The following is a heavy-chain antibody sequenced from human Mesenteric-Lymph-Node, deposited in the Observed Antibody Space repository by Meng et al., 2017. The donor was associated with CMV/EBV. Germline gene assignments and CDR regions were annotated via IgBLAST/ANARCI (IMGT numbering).Heavy chain of an antibody. V-gene: IGHV4-34*01. J-gene: IGHJ4*02. CDR2: INHSGST. Sequence: AYSWSWIRQPPGKGLEWIGEINHSGSTNSNPSLKSRVTISVDTSKNQFSLKLSSVTAADTALYYCARGRQYYGSGSYPPWAFYFDYWGQGTLVTVSS. CDR1: AYS. D-gene: IGHD3-10*01. CDR3: ARGRQYYGSGSYPPWAFYFDY.